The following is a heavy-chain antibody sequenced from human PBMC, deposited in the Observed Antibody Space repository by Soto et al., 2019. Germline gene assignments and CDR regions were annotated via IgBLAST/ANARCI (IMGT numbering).Heavy chain of an antibody. CDR2: ISYAGSHK. CDR3: ASSDTATSYIDY. J-gene: IGHJ4*02. CDR1: GFTFSSYA. V-gene: IGHV3-30-3*01. D-gene: IGHD5-18*01. Sequence: PGGALRLSCAASGFTFSSYAMHWVRQAPGKGLDWVAVISYAGSHKYYAASVKGRFTISRDNSKNTLYLQMNSLRAEDTAVYYCASSDTATSYIDYRGQRTLVTVSS.